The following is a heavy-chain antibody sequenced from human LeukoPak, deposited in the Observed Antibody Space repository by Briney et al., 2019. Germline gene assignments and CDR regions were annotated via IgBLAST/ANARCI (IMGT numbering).Heavy chain of an antibody. CDR2: INSDGGST. D-gene: IGHD3-16*01. CDR3: AIGSYALG. Sequence: RGSLRLSCAASGFTFSDYWMHWVRQAPGKGLVWVSRINSDGGSTTYADSVKGRFTISRDNAKNTLYLQMNSLRAEDTAVYYCAIGSYALGWGQGTLVTVSS. V-gene: IGHV3-74*01. J-gene: IGHJ4*02. CDR1: GFTFSDYW.